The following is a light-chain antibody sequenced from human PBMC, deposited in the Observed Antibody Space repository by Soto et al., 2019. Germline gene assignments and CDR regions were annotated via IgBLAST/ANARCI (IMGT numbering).Light chain of an antibody. CDR2: DVS. Sequence: QSALTQPASVSGSPGQSITPSCSGTSNDIGVYNYVSWYQQHPGKAAKLIIYDVSNRASGVSNRFSGSKSGNTASLTISGLQAEDEADYYCSSYPSNTVLFGGGTKLTVL. V-gene: IGLV2-14*03. CDR1: SNDIGVYNY. CDR3: SSYPSNTVL. J-gene: IGLJ2*01.